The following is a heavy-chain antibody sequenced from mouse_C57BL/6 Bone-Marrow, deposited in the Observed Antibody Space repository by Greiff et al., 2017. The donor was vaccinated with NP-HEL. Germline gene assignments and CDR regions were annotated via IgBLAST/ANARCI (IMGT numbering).Heavy chain of an antibody. Sequence: VQLKESGPGLVKPSQSLSLTCSVTGYSITSGYYWNWIRQFPGNKLEWMGYISYDGSNNYNPSLKNRISITRDTSKNQFFLKLNSVTTEDTATYYCARGGVVAPFDYWGQGTTLTVSS. D-gene: IGHD1-1*01. V-gene: IGHV3-6*01. CDR2: ISYDGSN. CDR3: ARGGVVAPFDY. J-gene: IGHJ2*01. CDR1: GYSITSGYY.